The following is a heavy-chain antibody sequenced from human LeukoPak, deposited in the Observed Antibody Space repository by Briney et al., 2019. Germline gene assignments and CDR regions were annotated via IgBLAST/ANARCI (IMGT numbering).Heavy chain of an antibody. CDR2: INPKSGGT. V-gene: IGHV1-2*02. Sequence: GASVKVSCKASGYTFSDFHMHWVRQAPGQGLEWMGWINPKSGGTNYAQKLQGRVTMTTDTSTSTAYMELRSLRSDDTAVYYCARSEYGSSWYLAVASANWFDPWGQGTLVTVSS. CDR1: GYTFSDFH. D-gene: IGHD6-13*01. CDR3: ARSEYGSSWYLAVASANWFDP. J-gene: IGHJ5*02.